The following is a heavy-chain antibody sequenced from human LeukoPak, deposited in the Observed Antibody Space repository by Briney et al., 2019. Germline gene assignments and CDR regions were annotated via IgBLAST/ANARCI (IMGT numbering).Heavy chain of an antibody. V-gene: IGHV4-34*01. D-gene: IGHD3-16*01. CDR3: ARNRRYRGGADY. CDR1: GGSFSGYY. CDR2: INHSGRT. Sequence: SSETLSLTCAVYGGSFSGYYWSWIRQPPGKGLEWIGEINHSGRTNYNPSLKSRVTISVDTSKNQFSLKLSSVTAADTAVYYCARNRRYRGGADYWSQGTLVTVSS. J-gene: IGHJ4*02.